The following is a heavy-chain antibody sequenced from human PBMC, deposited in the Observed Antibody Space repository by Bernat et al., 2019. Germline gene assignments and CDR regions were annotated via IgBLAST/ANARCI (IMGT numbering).Heavy chain of an antibody. V-gene: IGHV3-21*04. J-gene: IGHJ4*02. D-gene: IGHD6-13*01. CDR3: ASERDHSSSRPHYLDY. CDR1: GFTFSSYS. CDR2: ISSSSSYR. Sequence: EVQLVESGGGLVTPGGSLRLSCAASGFTFSSYSMNWVRQAPGEGLGWVASISSSSSYRYYADSVKGRFTIYTNNAKNSLYLQMNSLGAEDTAVYYCASERDHSSSRPHYLDYWGQGTLVTVSS.